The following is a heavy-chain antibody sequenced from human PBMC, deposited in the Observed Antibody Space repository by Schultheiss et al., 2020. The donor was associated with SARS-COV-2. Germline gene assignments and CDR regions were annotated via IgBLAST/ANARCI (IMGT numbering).Heavy chain of an antibody. Sequence: SETLSLTCTVSGGSISSGGYSWSWIRQPPGKGLEWIGSMFYSGSTYYNPSLKSRVTISVDTSKNQFSLKLSSVTAADTAVYYCARGLGAVTTENDGVDVWGQGTTVTVSS. CDR2: MFYSGST. J-gene: IGHJ6*02. CDR1: GGSISSGGYS. D-gene: IGHD4-17*01. CDR3: ARGLGAVTTENDGVDV. V-gene: IGHV4-39*07.